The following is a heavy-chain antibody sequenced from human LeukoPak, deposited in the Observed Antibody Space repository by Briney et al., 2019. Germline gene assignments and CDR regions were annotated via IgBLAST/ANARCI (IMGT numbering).Heavy chain of an antibody. CDR2: ISSSSSYI. Sequence: GGSLRLSCAASGFTFSSYTMTWVRQAPGKGPEWVSSISSSSSYIYYADSVKGRFTISRDNAKSSLYLQMNSLRAEDTAVYYCARDFMVRGAANWFDPWGQGTLDTVSS. D-gene: IGHD3-10*01. CDR3: ARDFMVRGAANWFDP. V-gene: IGHV3-21*01. CDR1: GFTFSSYT. J-gene: IGHJ5*02.